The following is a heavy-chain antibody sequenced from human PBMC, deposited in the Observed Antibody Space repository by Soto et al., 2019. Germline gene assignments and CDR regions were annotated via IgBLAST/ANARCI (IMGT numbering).Heavy chain of an antibody. Sequence: QLQLQESGPGLVKPSETLSLTCTVSGGSISSSSYYWGWIRQPPGKGLEWIGSIYYSGSTYYNPSLKSRVTISVDTSKNQFSLKLSSVTAADTAVYYCARQLRGGYGDLKHTYNNDYWGQGTLVTVSS. J-gene: IGHJ4*02. D-gene: IGHD3-22*01. CDR3: ARQLRGGYGDLKHTYNNDY. CDR1: GGSISSSSYY. V-gene: IGHV4-39*01. CDR2: IYYSGST.